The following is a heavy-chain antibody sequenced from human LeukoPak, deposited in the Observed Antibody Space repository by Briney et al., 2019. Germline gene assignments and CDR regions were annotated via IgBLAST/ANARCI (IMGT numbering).Heavy chain of an antibody. J-gene: IGHJ4*02. Sequence: PGGSLRLSCTVSGFTVSSNSMSWVRQAPGKGLEWVSFIYSAGSTHYSESVKGRFTISINNSKNNLYLQMNSLRAEDTAVYYCARRAGAYTHPYDYWGQGTLVTVSP. CDR1: GFTVSSNS. D-gene: IGHD3-16*01. CDR3: ARRAGAYTHPYDY. V-gene: IGHV3-53*01. CDR2: IYSAGST.